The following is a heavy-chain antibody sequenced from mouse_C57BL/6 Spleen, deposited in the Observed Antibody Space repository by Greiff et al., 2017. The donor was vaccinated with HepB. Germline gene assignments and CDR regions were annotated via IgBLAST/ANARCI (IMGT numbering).Heavy chain of an antibody. V-gene: IGHV1-15*01. CDR2: IDPETGGT. CDR3: TRSGYYGSSPFDV. CDR1: GYTFTDYE. J-gene: IGHJ1*03. Sequence: VQLQQSGAELVRPGASVTLSCKASGYTFTDYEMHWVKQTPVHGLEWIGAIDPETGGTAYNQKFKGKAILTADKSSSTAYMELRSLTSEDSAVYYCTRSGYYGSSPFDVWGTGTTVTVSS. D-gene: IGHD1-1*01.